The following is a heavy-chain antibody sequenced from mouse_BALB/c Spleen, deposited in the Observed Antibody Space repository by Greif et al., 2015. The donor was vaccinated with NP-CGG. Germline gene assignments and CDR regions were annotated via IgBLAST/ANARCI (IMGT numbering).Heavy chain of an antibody. J-gene: IGHJ3*01. V-gene: IGHV5-4*02. CDR1: GFTFSDYY. D-gene: IGHD2-1*01. CDR2: ISDGGSYT. CDR3: ARGGGNFAY. Sequence: EVKLVESGGGLVKPGGSLKLSCAASGFTFSDYYMYWVRQTPEKRLEWVATISDGGSYTYYPDSVKGRFTISRDNAKNNLYLQMSSLKSGDTAMYYCARGGGNFAYWGQGTLVTVSA.